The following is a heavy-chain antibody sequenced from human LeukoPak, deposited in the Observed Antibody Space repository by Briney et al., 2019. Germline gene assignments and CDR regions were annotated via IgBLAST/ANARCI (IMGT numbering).Heavy chain of an antibody. CDR1: GGSFSGYY. CDR2: INHSGST. J-gene: IGHJ4*02. CDR3: ARQGGGYYYDSSGYYPFYD. Sequence: SETLSLTCAVYGGSFSGYYWSWIRQPPGKGLEWIGEINHSGSTKYNPSLKSRVTISVDTSKNQFSLKLSSVTAADTAVYYCARQGGGYYYDSSGYYPFYDWGQGTLVTVSS. D-gene: IGHD3-22*01. V-gene: IGHV4-34*01.